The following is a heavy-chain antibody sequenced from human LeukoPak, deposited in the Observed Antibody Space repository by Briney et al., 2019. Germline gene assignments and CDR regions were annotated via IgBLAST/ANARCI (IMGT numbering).Heavy chain of an antibody. V-gene: IGHV3-23*01. CDR3: ARDLTGSDGY. Sequence: GGTLRLSCAASGFTFSGFAMSWIRQAPGKGLEWVSSISRSGESTFYADSVRGRFTISRDNSKNTVSLQMESLRAEDTAIYYCARDLTGSDGYWGQGTLSPSPQ. D-gene: IGHD1-20*01. CDR2: ISRSGEST. J-gene: IGHJ4*02. CDR1: GFTFSGFA.